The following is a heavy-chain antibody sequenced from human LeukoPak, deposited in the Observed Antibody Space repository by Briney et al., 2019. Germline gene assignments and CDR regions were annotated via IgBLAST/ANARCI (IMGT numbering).Heavy chain of an antibody. CDR2: IIPIFGTA. J-gene: IGHJ4*02. CDR3: AREEPRDGSGYY. V-gene: IGHV1-69*13. CDR1: GGTFSSYA. D-gene: IGHD3-22*01. Sequence: ASVKVFCKASGGTFSSYAISWVRQAPGQGLEWMGGIIPIFGTANYAQKFQGRVTITADESTSTAYMELSSLRSEDTAVYYCAREEPRDGSGYYWGQGTLVTVSS.